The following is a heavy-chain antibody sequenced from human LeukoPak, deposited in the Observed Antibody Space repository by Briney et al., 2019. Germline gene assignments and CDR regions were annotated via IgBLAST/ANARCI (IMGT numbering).Heavy chain of an antibody. J-gene: IGHJ3*02. D-gene: IGHD6-6*01. CDR1: GGSISRHY. V-gene: IGHV4-59*11. Sequence: SETLALTCTVSGGSISRHYWSWIRQPPGKGLEWIGYIYYSGSTNYSPSLKSRVTISVDTSKNQFSLKLNSVTAADTAVYYCARDREAQLVLFAFDIWGQGTMVTVSS. CDR2: IYYSGST. CDR3: ARDREAQLVLFAFDI.